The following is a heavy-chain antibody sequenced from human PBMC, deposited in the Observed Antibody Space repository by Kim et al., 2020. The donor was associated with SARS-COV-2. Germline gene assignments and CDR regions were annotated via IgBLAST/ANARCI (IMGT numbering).Heavy chain of an antibody. V-gene: IGHV1-24*01. CDR2: FDPEDGET. J-gene: IGHJ3*02. Sequence: ASVKVSCKVSGFTLTDLSMHWVRQAVGKGLEWMGGFDPEDGETIYAQKFQGRVTMTEDTSTDTAYMELSSLRSEDTAMYYCATAGFYYDSSGYYHAFDIWGQGTMVTVSS. D-gene: IGHD3-22*01. CDR1: GFTLTDLS. CDR3: ATAGFYYDSSGYYHAFDI.